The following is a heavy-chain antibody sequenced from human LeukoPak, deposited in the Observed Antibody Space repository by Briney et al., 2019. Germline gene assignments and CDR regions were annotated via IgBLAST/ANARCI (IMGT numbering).Heavy chain of an antibody. CDR1: GGSISSSSYY. V-gene: IGHV4-39*01. Sequence: SETLSLTCTVSGGSISSSSYYWGWIRQPPGKGLEWIGSIYYSGSTYYNPSLKSRVTISVDTSKNQFSLKLSSVTAADTAVYYCARAAVSRFLEWSGGLYYFDYWGQGTLVTVSS. CDR3: ARAAVSRFLEWSGGLYYFDY. J-gene: IGHJ4*02. CDR2: IYYSGST. D-gene: IGHD3-3*01.